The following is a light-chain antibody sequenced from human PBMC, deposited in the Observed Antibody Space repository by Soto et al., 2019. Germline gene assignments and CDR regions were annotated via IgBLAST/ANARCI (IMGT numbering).Light chain of an antibody. Sequence: EIVLTQSPGTLSLSPEERGTLACRARQSVSSYLAWYQQKPGQAPRLLIYDASNRATGIPARFSGSGSGTDFTLTISSLEPEDFAVYYCQQRSNWPLTWTFGQGTKVDI. CDR1: QSVSSY. J-gene: IGKJ1*01. V-gene: IGKV3-11*01. CDR3: QQRSNWPLTWT. CDR2: DAS.